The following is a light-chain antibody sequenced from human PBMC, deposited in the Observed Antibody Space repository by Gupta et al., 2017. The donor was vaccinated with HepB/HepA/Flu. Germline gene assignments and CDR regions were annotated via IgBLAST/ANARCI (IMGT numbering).Light chain of an antibody. V-gene: IGLV1-47*01. CDR3: AAGDDSLSGWV. CDR2: RDN. CDR1: SSHIGSNY. J-gene: IGLJ3*02. Sequence: QSVLTQPPSASGTPGQRVTISCSRSSSHIGSNYVYWYQQVPGTAPKLLIYRDNQRPSGVPDRFSGSKSGTSASLAISGLRAEDEADYYCAAGDDSLSGWVFGGGTKLTVL.